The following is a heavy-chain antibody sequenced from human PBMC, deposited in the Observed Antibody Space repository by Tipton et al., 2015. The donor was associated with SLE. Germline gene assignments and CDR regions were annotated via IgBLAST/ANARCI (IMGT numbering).Heavy chain of an antibody. J-gene: IGHJ4*02. D-gene: IGHD6-13*01. CDR3: ARETYSSSWNFDY. CDR1: GGSFSDYY. Sequence: TLSLTCAVYGGSFSDYYWTWIRQPPGKGLEWIGEINEGAITNYNPSLRSRVTISVDTSKNQVSLKLSSVTAADTAVYYCARETYSSSWNFDYWGQGTLVTVSS. CDR2: INEGAIT. V-gene: IGHV4-34*01.